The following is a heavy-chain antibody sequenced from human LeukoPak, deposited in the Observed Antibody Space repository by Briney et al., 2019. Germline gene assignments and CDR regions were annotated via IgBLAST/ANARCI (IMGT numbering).Heavy chain of an antibody. Sequence: ASVKVSCKASGYTFTSYFMHWVRQAPGQGLEWMGIINPSGGSTGYAQKFQGRVTMTRDTSTSTVYMELGSLRSEDTAVYYCARDPYDSSGSYLERYGMDVWGQGTTVTVSS. CDR1: GYTFTSYF. CDR2: INPSGGST. V-gene: IGHV1-46*01. CDR3: ARDPYDSSGSYLERYGMDV. D-gene: IGHD3-22*01. J-gene: IGHJ6*02.